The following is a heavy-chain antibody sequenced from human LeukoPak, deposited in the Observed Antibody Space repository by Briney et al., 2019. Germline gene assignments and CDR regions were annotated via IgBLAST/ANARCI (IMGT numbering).Heavy chain of an antibody. CDR2: ISGSGGST. Sequence: PGGSLRLSCAASGFTFSSYAMSWVRQAPGKGLEWVSAISGSGGSTYYADSVKGRFIISRDNSKNTLYLQMNSLRAENTAVYWCAKRYGSIWDFDYWGQGTLVTVSS. J-gene: IGHJ4*02. D-gene: IGHD6-13*01. CDR3: AKRYGSIWDFDY. V-gene: IGHV3-23*01. CDR1: GFTFSSYA.